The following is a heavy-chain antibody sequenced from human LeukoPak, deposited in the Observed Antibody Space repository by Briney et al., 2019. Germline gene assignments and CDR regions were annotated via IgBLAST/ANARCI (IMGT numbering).Heavy chain of an antibody. J-gene: IGHJ4*02. CDR3: ARAHLYSSGVDY. CDR1: GFTFTTYH. Sequence: GGSLRLSCAASGFTFTTYHMNWVRQAPGKGLEWVSYISSSGSTIYYADSVKGRFTISRDNAKNSLYLQMNSLRAEDTAVYYCARAHLYSSGVDYWGQGTLVTVSS. D-gene: IGHD6-19*01. CDR2: ISSSGSTI. V-gene: IGHV3-11*04.